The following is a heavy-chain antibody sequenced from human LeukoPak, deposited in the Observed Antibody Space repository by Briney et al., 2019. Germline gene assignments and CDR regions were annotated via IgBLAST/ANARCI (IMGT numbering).Heavy chain of an antibody. CDR1: GGSISSSSYY. CDR2: IYYSGST. D-gene: IGHD3-22*01. J-gene: IGHJ5*02. CDR3: ARQAGWDYYDSSGYRYWFDP. Sequence: SETLSLTCTVSGGSISSSSYYWGWIRQPPGKGLEWIGSIYYSGSTYYNPSLKSRVTISVDTSKNQFSLKLSSVTAADTAVYYYARQAGWDYYDSSGYRYWFDPSGQGTLVTVSS. V-gene: IGHV4-39*01.